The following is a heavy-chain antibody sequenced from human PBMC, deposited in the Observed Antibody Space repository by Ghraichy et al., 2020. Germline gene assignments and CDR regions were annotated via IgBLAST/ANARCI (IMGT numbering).Heavy chain of an antibody. CDR3: AKGRGSANYNELDY. D-gene: IGHD4/OR15-4a*01. J-gene: IGHJ4*03. Sequence: STCRAGDTYYADSVKGRFIISRDNSKSSLYLQMTSLRAEDTAVYYCAKGRGSANYNELDYRGRGP. CDR2: STCRAGDT. V-gene: IGHV3-23*01.